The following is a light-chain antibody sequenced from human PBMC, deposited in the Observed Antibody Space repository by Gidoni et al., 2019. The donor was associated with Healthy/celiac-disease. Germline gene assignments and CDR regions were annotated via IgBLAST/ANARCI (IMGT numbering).Light chain of an antibody. CDR2: EVS. Sequence: QSALTPPASVSGSPGQSITISCTGTNSDVGSYNLVAWYQQHPGKAPKLMIYEVSKRPSGVSNRFSGSKSGNTASLTISGLQAEDEADYYCCSYAGSSTVFGGGTKLTVL. V-gene: IGLV2-23*02. J-gene: IGLJ3*02. CDR3: CSYAGSSTV. CDR1: NSDVGSYNL.